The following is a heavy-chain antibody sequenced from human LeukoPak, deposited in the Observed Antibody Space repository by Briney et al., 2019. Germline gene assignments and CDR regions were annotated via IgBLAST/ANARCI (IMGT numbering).Heavy chain of an antibody. Sequence: ASVKVSCKASGYTFTGYYMHWVRQAPGQGLEWMGWINPNSGGTNYAQKFQGRVTMTRDTSISTAYMELSRLGSDDTAVYYCARVRPGPIVGERNWGQGTLVTVSS. CDR3: ARVRPGPIVGERN. CDR2: INPNSGGT. J-gene: IGHJ4*02. CDR1: GYTFTGYY. D-gene: IGHD1-26*01. V-gene: IGHV1-2*02.